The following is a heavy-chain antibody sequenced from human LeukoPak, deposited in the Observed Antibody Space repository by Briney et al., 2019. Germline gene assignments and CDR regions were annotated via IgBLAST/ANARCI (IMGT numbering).Heavy chain of an antibody. Sequence: SETLSLTCTVSGDSISNSNYYWGWFRQPPGKGLEWIGSIYYTGSTHYNPSLKSRVTISVDTSKNQFSLKLSSVTAADTAVFYCARRLGSAWYFDYWGQGTLVTVSS. CDR2: IYYTGST. CDR3: ARRLGSAWYFDY. CDR1: GDSISNSNYY. V-gene: IGHV4-39*01. D-gene: IGHD6-25*01. J-gene: IGHJ4*02.